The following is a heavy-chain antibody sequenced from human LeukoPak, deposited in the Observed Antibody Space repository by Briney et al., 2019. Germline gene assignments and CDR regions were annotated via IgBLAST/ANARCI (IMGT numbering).Heavy chain of an antibody. CDR2: ISSRGGST. V-gene: IGHV3-64*01. J-gene: IGHJ4*02. CDR3: AREPSYGSGTYFDY. CDR1: GFTFRSYA. D-gene: IGHD3-10*01. Sequence: GGSLRLSCIASGFTFRSYAMMWVRQAPGKGLEYVSTISSRGGSTHYASSVKGRFTISRDNSKNTLYLQMASLTTEDMAVYYCAREPSYGSGTYFDYWGQGTLVTVSS.